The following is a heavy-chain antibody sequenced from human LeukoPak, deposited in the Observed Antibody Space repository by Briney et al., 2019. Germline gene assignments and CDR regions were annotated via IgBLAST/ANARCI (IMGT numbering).Heavy chain of an antibody. D-gene: IGHD6-13*01. Sequence: GGSLRLSCAASGFTFSSYSMNWVRQAPGKGLEWVSSISSSSSYIYYADSVKGRFTISRDNAKNSLYLQMNSLRAEDTAVYYCARDGDGSSWYPRPHYFDYWGQGTLVTVSS. CDR2: ISSSSSYI. CDR3: ARDGDGSSWYPRPHYFDY. CDR1: GFTFSSYS. J-gene: IGHJ4*02. V-gene: IGHV3-21*01.